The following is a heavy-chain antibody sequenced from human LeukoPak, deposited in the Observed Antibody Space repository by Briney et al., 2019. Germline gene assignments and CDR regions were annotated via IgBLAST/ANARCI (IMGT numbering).Heavy chain of an antibody. CDR1: GGSISSGSYY. D-gene: IGHD3-22*01. Sequence: SETLSLTCTVSGGSISSGSYYWSWIRQPAGKGLEWIGRIYTSGSTNYNPSLKSRVTISVDTSKNQFSLELSSVTAADTAVYYCARGAHDSSGYYYEFVFYFDYWGQGTLVTVSS. CDR3: ARGAHDSSGYYYEFVFYFDY. CDR2: IYTSGST. V-gene: IGHV4-61*02. J-gene: IGHJ4*02.